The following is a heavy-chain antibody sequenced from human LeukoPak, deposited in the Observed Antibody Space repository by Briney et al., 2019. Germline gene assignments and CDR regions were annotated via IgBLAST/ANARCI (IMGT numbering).Heavy chain of an antibody. CDR1: GFTFSSYA. J-gene: IGHJ5*02. CDR3: ARGPIAAKGEYWFDP. V-gene: IGHV3-23*01. Sequence: GGALRLSCAASGFTFSSYAMSWVRQAPGEGREGVSAISGSGSGTYYADSVKGRFTISRDNTKNTLYLQMNSLRAEDTAVYYCARGPIAAKGEYWFDPWGQGTLVTVSS. D-gene: IGHD6-13*01. CDR2: ISGSGSGT.